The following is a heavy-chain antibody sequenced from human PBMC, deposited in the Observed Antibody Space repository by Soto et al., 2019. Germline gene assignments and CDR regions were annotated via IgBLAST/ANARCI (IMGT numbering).Heavy chain of an antibody. CDR1: GYTFTSYG. Sequence: ASVKVSCKASGYTFTSYGISWVRQAPGQGLEWMGWISAYNGNTNYAQKLQGRVTMTRDTSMSTAYMELSRLRSDDTAVYYCARSHCSSTSCYAFDPWGQGTLVTVSS. V-gene: IGHV1-18*01. J-gene: IGHJ5*02. CDR2: ISAYNGNT. CDR3: ARSHCSSTSCYAFDP. D-gene: IGHD2-2*01.